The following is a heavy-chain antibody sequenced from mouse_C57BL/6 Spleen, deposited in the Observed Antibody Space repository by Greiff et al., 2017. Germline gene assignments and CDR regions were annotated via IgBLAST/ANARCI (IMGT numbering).Heavy chain of an antibody. CDR3: ARHKGEYYSNYRYFDV. D-gene: IGHD2-5*01. V-gene: IGHV5-6*01. CDR1: GFTFSSYG. CDR2: ISSGGSYT. J-gene: IGHJ1*03. Sequence: EVKLVESGGDLVKPGGSLKLSCAASGFTFSSYGMSWVRQTPDKRLEWVATISSGGSYTYYPDSVKGRFTISRDNAKNTLYLQMSSLKSEDTAMYYCARHKGEYYSNYRYFDVWGTGTTVTVSS.